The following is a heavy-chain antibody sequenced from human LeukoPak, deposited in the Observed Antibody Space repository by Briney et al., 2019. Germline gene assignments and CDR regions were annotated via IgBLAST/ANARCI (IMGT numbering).Heavy chain of an antibody. D-gene: IGHD3-10*01. CDR3: ARDTAYYYRGNNWFDP. CDR2: IIPIFGTA. J-gene: IGHJ5*02. CDR1: GYTFTSYY. V-gene: IGHV1-69*13. Sequence: RASVKVSCKASGYTFTSYYMHWVRQAPGQGLEWMGGIIPIFGTANYAQKFQGRVTITADESTSTAYMELSSLRSEDTAVYYCARDTAYYYRGNNWFDPWGQGTLVTVSS.